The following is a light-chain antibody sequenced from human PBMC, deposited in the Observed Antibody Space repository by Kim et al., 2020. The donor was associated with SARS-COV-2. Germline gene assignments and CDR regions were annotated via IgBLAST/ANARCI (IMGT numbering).Light chain of an antibody. J-gene: IGKJ4*01. V-gene: IGKV1-5*03. CDR2: TAS. CDR3: QHYSGYPLT. CDR1: QSISSW. Sequence: DIQMTQSPSTLSASVGDRVTITCRASQSISSWLAWYQQRPGKAPKLLIYTASTLEYGVPSRFSGSGSGTEFTLTISSLQPEDFVTYYCQHYSGYPLTFGGGTKVDIK.